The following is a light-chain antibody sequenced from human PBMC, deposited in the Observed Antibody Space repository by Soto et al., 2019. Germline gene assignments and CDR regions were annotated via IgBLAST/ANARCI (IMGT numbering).Light chain of an antibody. Sequence: ETVLTQSPATMSLSPGERATLSCRASQSVSSYLAWYQQKPGQAPRLLIYDASNRATGVPARFSGSGSGTDFTLTITSLEPEDFAVYYCQQRGNWPWTFGQGTKVDIK. CDR3: QQRGNWPWT. V-gene: IGKV3-11*01. CDR2: DAS. J-gene: IGKJ1*01. CDR1: QSVSSY.